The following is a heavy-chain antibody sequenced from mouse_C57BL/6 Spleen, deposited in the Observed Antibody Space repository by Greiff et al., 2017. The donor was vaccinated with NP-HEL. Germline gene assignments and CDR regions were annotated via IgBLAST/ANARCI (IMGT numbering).Heavy chain of an antibody. CDR2: INYDGSST. V-gene: IGHV5-16*01. J-gene: IGHJ1*03. Sequence: EVQVVESEGGLVQPGSSMKLSCTASGFTFSDYYMAWVRQVPEKGLEWVANINYDGSSTYYLDSLKSRFIISRDNAKNILYLQMSSLKSEDTATYYCARDRGGHYYGSSLDVWGTGTTVTVSS. CDR1: GFTFSDYY. CDR3: ARDRGGHYYGSSLDV. D-gene: IGHD1-1*01.